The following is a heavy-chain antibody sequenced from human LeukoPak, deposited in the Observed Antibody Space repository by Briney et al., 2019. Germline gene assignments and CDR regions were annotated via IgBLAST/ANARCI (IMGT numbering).Heavy chain of an antibody. V-gene: IGHV1-2*02. CDR1: GDTFTGYY. Sequence: GASVKVSCKASGDTFTGYYMHWVRQAPGQGLEWMGWINPNSGGTNYAQKFQGRVTMTRDTSISTAYMELSRLKSDDTAVYYCARDPAAADQRVYYYYYMDVWGKGTTVTVSS. D-gene: IGHD6-13*01. CDR2: INPNSGGT. CDR3: ARDPAAADQRVYYYYYMDV. J-gene: IGHJ6*03.